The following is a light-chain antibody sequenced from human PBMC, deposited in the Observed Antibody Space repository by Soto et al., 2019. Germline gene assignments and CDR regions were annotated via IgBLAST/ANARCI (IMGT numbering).Light chain of an antibody. Sequence: HSVLTQPASVSGSPGQSITISCTGTSSDVGGYNYVSWYQQHPGKAPKLMIYEVSNRPSGVSNRFSGSKSGNTASLTISGLQAEDEADYYCSSYTSSSTWVFGGGTTLTVL. CDR3: SSYTSSSTWV. CDR1: SSDVGGYNY. CDR2: EVS. V-gene: IGLV2-14*01. J-gene: IGLJ3*02.